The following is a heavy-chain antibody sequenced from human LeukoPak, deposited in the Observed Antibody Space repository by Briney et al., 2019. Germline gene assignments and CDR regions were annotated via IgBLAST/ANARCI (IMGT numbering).Heavy chain of an antibody. CDR3: ARGVGATQGFDY. Sequence: SETLSLTCTVSGGSISSGSYYWSWIRQPAGKGLEWIGRIYTSGSTNYNPSLKSRVTISVDTSKNQFSLKLSSVTAADTAVYYCARGVGATQGFDYWGQGTLVTVSS. V-gene: IGHV4-61*02. D-gene: IGHD1-26*01. CDR1: GGSISSGSYY. J-gene: IGHJ4*02. CDR2: IYTSGST.